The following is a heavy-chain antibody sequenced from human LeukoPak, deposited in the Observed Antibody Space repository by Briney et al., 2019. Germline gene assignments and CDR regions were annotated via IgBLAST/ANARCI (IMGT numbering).Heavy chain of an antibody. D-gene: IGHD3-3*01. CDR3: ARSPLNRYYDFWSGYYTGNYGGQWFDP. Sequence: SETLSLTCTVSGGSISSYHWSWIRQPPGKGLEWIGYIYYSGSTNYNPSLKSRVTISVDTSKNQFSLKLSSVTAADTAVYYCARSPLNRYYDFWSGYYTGNYGGQWFDPWGQGTLVTVSS. J-gene: IGHJ5*02. CDR2: IYYSGST. V-gene: IGHV4-59*08. CDR1: GGSISSYH.